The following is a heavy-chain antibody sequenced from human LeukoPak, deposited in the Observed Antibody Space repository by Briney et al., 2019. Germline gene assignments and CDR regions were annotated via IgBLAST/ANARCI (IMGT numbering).Heavy chain of an antibody. V-gene: IGHV4-34*01. CDR3: ARRRGYCSGGSCYYFDY. J-gene: IGHJ4*02. CDR1: GGSISSYY. Sequence: SETLSLTCTVSGGSISSYYWSWIRQPPGKGLEWIGEINHSGSTSYNPSLKSRVTISVDTSKNQFSLKLSSVTAADTAVYYCARRRGYCSGGSCYYFDYWGQGTLVTVSS. D-gene: IGHD2-15*01. CDR2: INHSGST.